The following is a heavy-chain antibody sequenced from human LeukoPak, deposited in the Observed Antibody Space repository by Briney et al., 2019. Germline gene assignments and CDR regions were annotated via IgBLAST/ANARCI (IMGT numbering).Heavy chain of an antibody. CDR3: ARSRANGDYGY. CDR1: GFTFSSYS. V-gene: IGHV3-21*01. D-gene: IGHD4-17*01. Sequence: PGGSLRLSCAASGFTFSSYSMNWVRQAPGKGLEWVSSISSSSSYIYYADPVKGRFTISRDNAKNSLYLQMNSLRAEDTAVYYCARSRANGDYGYWGQGTLVTVSS. J-gene: IGHJ4*02. CDR2: ISSSSSYI.